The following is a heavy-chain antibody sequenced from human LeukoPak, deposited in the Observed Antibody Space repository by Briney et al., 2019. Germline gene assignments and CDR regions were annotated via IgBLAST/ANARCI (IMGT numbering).Heavy chain of an antibody. D-gene: IGHD2/OR15-2a*01. V-gene: IGHV5-51*01. CDR3: ARGYFSSYGMDV. CDR1: GYSFTSDW. J-gene: IGHJ6*02. Sequence: GESLKISCKGSGYSFTSDWIAWVRQMPGKGLEWMGIIYPGDSDTRYSPSLLGQVTISADKSISTAYLLLSSLKASDTAIYYCARGYFSSYGMDVWGQGTTVTVSS. CDR2: IYPGDSDT.